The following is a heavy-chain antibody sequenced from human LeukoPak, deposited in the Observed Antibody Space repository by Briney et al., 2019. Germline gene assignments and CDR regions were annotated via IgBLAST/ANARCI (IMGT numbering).Heavy chain of an antibody. CDR2: TNQDGSDK. V-gene: IGHV3-7*01. CDR1: GFTFSTYW. CDR3: VRGGTVADPSRL. J-gene: IGHJ4*02. Sequence: PGGSLRLSCAASGFTFSTYWMNWVRQAPGKGLEWVANTNQDGSDKYYVDSVKGRFTISRDNAKNSLYLQMNSLRVEDTAVYYCVRGGTVADPSRLWGQGTLVTVSS. D-gene: IGHD6-19*01.